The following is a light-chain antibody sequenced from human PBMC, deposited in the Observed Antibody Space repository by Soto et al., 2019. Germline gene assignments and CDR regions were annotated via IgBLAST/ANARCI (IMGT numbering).Light chain of an antibody. CDR2: GAS. CDR1: ESVSSN. Sequence: VMTQSPATLSVSPGERATLSCRASESVSSNLAWYQQRPGQAPRLLIYGASSRATDIPARFSGSGSETEFTLTITSLQSEDFAVYYCQQYNKWPRTFGQGTKVDIK. J-gene: IGKJ1*01. CDR3: QQYNKWPRT. V-gene: IGKV3D-15*01.